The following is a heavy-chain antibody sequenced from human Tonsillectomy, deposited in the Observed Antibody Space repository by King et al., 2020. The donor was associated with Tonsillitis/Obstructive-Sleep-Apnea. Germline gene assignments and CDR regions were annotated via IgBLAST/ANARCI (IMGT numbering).Heavy chain of an antibody. Sequence: VQLVESGGGVVQPGRFLRLSCAASGFMFSDYAMHWVRQAPGKGLEWVAVISYDGSNKYYADSVKGRFTISRDNSKNTLYLQIKSLKFEDTAVYYCARDPAVKQWLFPWFASWGQGSLVSVSS. J-gene: IGHJ5*01. CDR2: ISYDGSNK. CDR1: GFMFSDYA. CDR3: ARDPAVKQWLFPWFAS. D-gene: IGHD6-19*01. V-gene: IGHV3-30*04.